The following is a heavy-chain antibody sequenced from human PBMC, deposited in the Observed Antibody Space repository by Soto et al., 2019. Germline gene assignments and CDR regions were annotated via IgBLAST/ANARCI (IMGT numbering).Heavy chain of an antibody. D-gene: IGHD2-21*01. CDR2: VYYGGT. CDR3: VSYRGAFYSEY. Sequence: SETLSLTCSVSGGSMSSNYWSWIRQSPGKGLEWIGFVYYGGTNYNPSFESRVTMSVDTPKKQFSLELGSVTAADTAVYYCVSYRGAFYSEYWGPGPLVT. J-gene: IGHJ4*02. CDR1: GGSMSSNY. V-gene: IGHV4-59*01.